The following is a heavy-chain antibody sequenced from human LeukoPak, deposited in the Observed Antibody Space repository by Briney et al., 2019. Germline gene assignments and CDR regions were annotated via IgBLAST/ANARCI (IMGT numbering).Heavy chain of an antibody. J-gene: IGHJ4*02. CDR3: AKAVVAATVVEGFDY. Sequence: GGSLRLSCAAPGFTFSSYAMSWVRQAPGKGLEWVSAISGSGGSTYYADSVKGRFTISRDNSKNTLYLQMNSLRAEDTAVYYCAKAVVAATVVEGFDYWGQGTLVTVSS. V-gene: IGHV3-23*01. CDR1: GFTFSSYA. CDR2: ISGSGGST. D-gene: IGHD2-15*01.